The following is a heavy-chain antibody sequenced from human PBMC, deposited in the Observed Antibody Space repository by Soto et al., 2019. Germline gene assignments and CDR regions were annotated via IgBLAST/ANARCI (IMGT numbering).Heavy chain of an antibody. CDR2: ISSSSSTI. D-gene: IGHD5-18*01. J-gene: IGHJ6*02. CDR1: GFTFSSYS. V-gene: IGHV3-48*02. CDR3: ARDWGVRGYSYGYPHYYGMDV. Sequence: PGGSLRLSCAASGFTFSSYSMNWVRQAPGKGLEWVSYISSSSSTIYYADSVKGRFTISRDNAKNSLYLQMNSLRDEDTAVYYCARDWGVRGYSYGYPHYYGMDVWGQGTTVTVSS.